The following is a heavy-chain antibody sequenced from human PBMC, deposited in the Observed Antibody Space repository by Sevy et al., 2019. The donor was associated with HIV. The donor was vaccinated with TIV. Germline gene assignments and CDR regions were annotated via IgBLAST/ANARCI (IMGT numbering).Heavy chain of an antibody. CDR3: ARDGGYSIKWYPLY. CDR1: GFAFRSHA. Sequence: GGSLRLSCAASGFAFRSHAMHWVRQAPGKGLEWVATISYEGTETFYAASVEGRFTISRDKSKNMLSLQINSLRPEDTAVYYCARDGGYSIKWYPLYWGHGTLVTVSS. CDR2: ISYEGTET. J-gene: IGHJ4*01. V-gene: IGHV3-30-3*01. D-gene: IGHD1-26*01.